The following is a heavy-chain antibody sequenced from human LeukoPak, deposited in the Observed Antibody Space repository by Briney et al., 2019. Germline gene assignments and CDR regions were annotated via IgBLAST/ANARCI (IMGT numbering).Heavy chain of an antibody. J-gene: IGHJ4*02. V-gene: IGHV4-61*08. Sequence: SETLSLTCTVSGASVSSGDYCWSWIRQPPGKGLEWIAYIYYTGSTNYNPSLKSRVTISLDTSKSQFSLKLSSVTAADTALYYCARVDTSWYSSDYWGQGALVTVSS. CDR1: GASVSSGDYC. D-gene: IGHD2-2*01. CDR2: IYYTGST. CDR3: ARVDTSWYSSDY.